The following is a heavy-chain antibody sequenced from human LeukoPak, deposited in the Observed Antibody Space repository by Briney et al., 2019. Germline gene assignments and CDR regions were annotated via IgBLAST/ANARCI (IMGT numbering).Heavy chain of an antibody. Sequence: GGSLRLSCAASGFTFSSYAMHWVRQAPGKGLEWVAVISYDGSNKYYADSVKGRFTISRDNSKNTLYLHMNSLRAEDTAVYYCARGATYYYDSSGYPDAFDIWGQGTMVTVSS. CDR3: ARGATYYYDSSGYPDAFDI. CDR1: GFTFSSYA. D-gene: IGHD3-22*01. CDR2: ISYDGSNK. V-gene: IGHV3-30*04. J-gene: IGHJ3*02.